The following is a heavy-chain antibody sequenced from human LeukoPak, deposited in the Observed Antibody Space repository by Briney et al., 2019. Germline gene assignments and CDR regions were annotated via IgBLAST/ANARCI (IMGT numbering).Heavy chain of an antibody. CDR3: TRGDMRDYFDY. CDR1: GFTFSSYA. CDR2: ISYDGSNK. D-gene: IGHD2-15*01. Sequence: PGRSLRLSCAASGFTFSSYAMHWVRQAPGEGLQCVAVISYDGSNKYYADSVKGRFTISRDNSKNTLYLQMNSLRVEDTAVYYCTRGDMRDYFDYWGQGTLVTVSS. V-gene: IGHV3-30*04. J-gene: IGHJ4*02.